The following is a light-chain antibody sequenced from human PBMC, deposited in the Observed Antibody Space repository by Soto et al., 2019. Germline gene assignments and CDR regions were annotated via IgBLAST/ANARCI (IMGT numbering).Light chain of an antibody. Sequence: QSALTQPASVSGSPGQSITISCTGTSSDVGGYNYVSWYQQHPGKAPKLMIYEVSNRPSGVSKRFSDSKSGNTASLTISGLQAEDEADYYCSSYTSSSTYVFGTGTKLTVL. V-gene: IGLV2-14*01. CDR3: SSYTSSSTYV. J-gene: IGLJ1*01. CDR2: EVS. CDR1: SSDVGGYNY.